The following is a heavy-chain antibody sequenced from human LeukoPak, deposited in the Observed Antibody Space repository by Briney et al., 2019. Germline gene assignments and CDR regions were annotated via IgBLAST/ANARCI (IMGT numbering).Heavy chain of an antibody. J-gene: IGHJ6*02. V-gene: IGHV1-3*01. CDR3: ARDIVVVPAAIKSYYYGMDV. Sequence: ASVTVSCKASGYTFTSYAMHWVRQAPGQRIEWMGWINAGNGNTKYSQKFQGRVTITRDTSASTAYMELSSLRSEDTAVYYCARDIVVVPAAIKSYYYGMDVWGQGTTVTVSS. CDR1: GYTFTSYA. D-gene: IGHD2-2*01. CDR2: INAGNGNT.